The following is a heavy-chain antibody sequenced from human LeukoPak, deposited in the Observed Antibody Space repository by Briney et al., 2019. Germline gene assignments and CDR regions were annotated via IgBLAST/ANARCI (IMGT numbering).Heavy chain of an antibody. CDR2: IVPDTGGV. Sequence: ASVKVSCKTSGYTFTNYYVHWVRQAPGQGLEWMGYIVPDTGGVDYDQRFQGRVTMTRDKSISTVYMELSSLKSDDTAVYYCARAVKAAPYWGQGTLVTVSS. V-gene: IGHV1-2*02. CDR1: GYTFTNYY. CDR3: ARAVKAAPY. J-gene: IGHJ4*02. D-gene: IGHD2-15*01.